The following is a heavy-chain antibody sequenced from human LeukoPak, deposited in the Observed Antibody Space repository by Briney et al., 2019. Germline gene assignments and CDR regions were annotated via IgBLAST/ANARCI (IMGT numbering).Heavy chain of an antibody. CDR3: ARLVRGTNWFDP. D-gene: IGHD3-10*01. J-gene: IGHJ5*02. CDR2: INHSGST. CDR1: GGPFSGYY. Sequence: KPSETLSLTCAVYGGPFSGYYWSWIRQPPGKGLEWIGEINHSGSTNYNPSLKSRVTISVDTSKNQFSLKLSSVTAADTAVYYCARLVRGTNWFDPWGQGTLVTVSS. V-gene: IGHV4-34*01.